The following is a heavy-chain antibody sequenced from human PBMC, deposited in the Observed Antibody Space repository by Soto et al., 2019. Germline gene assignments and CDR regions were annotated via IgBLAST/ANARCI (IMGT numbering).Heavy chain of an antibody. CDR2: ISGSGGST. J-gene: IGHJ6*02. V-gene: IGHV3-23*01. D-gene: IGHD6-13*01. CDR3: AKWSSRSAYYYYGMDV. CDR1: GFTFSSYA. Sequence: PGGSLRLSCAASGFTFSSYAMSWVRQAPGKGLEWVSAISGSGGSTYYADSVKGRFTISRDNSKNTLYLQMNSLRAEDTAVYYCAKWSSRSAYYYYGMDVWGQGTTVTVSS.